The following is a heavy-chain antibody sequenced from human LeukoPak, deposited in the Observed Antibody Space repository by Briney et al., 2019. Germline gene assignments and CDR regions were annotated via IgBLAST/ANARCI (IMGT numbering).Heavy chain of an antibody. D-gene: IGHD2-15*01. CDR2: IYYSGST. J-gene: IGHJ4*02. V-gene: IGHV4-31*03. CDR3: ARGSPGVAAQTYYFDY. CDR1: GGSISSGGYY. Sequence: SETLSLTCTVSGGSISSGGYYWSWIRQHPGKGLEWIGYIYYSGSTNYNPSLKSRVTISVDKSKNQFSLKLSSVTAADTAVYYCARGSPGVAAQTYYFDYWGQGTLVTVSS.